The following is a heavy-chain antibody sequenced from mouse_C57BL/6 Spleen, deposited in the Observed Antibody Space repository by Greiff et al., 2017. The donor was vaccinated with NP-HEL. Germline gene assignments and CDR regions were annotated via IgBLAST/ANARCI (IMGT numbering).Heavy chain of an antibody. V-gene: IGHV1-4*01. Sequence: QVHVKQSGAELARPGASVKMSCKASGYTFTSYTMHWVKQRPGQGLEWIGYINPSSGYTKYNQKFKDKATLTADKSSSTAYMQLSSLTSEDSAVYYCARDYYGSSEGWGQGTTLTVSS. CDR3: ARDYYGSSEG. CDR1: GYTFTSYT. D-gene: IGHD1-1*01. CDR2: INPSSGYT. J-gene: IGHJ2*01.